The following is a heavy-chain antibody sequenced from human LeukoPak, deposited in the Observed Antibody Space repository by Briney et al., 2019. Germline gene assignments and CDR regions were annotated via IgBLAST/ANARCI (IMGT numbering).Heavy chain of an antibody. J-gene: IGHJ4*02. D-gene: IGHD5-18*01. V-gene: IGHV5-51*01. CDR3: ARRSRRVDTPMVPFDY. CDR2: IYPGDSDT. Sequence: GESLKISCKGSGYSFTTYWIGWVRQMPGKGLEWMGIIYPGDSDTRYSPSFQGQVTISADKSITTAYLQWSSLKASDTAMYYCARRSRRVDTPMVPFDYWGQGTLVTVSS. CDR1: GYSFTTYW.